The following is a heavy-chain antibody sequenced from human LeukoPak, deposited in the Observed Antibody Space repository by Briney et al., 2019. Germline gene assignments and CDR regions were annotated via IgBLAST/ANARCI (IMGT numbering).Heavy chain of an antibody. CDR3: ARGTGISGWYDYYYGMDV. CDR2: INHSGST. J-gene: IGHJ6*02. Sequence: PSETLSLTCTVSGGSISSYYWSWIRQPPGKGLEWIGEINHSGSTNYNPSLKSRVTISVDTSKNQFSLKLSSVTAADTAVYYCARGTGISGWYDYYYGMDVWGQGTTVTVSS. D-gene: IGHD6-19*01. V-gene: IGHV4-34*01. CDR1: GGSISSYY.